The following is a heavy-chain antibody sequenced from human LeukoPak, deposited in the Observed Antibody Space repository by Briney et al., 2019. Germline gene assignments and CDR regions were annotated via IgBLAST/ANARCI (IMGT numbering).Heavy chain of an antibody. CDR3: ARDRESPSSGWNVPPGMDV. J-gene: IGHJ6*02. CDR1: GGTFSSYA. D-gene: IGHD6-19*01. Sequence: EASVKVSCKASGGTFSSYAISWVRQAPGQGLEWMGGIIPIFGTANYAQKFQGRVTITADESTSTAYMELSSLRSEDTAVYYCARDRESPSSGWNVPPGMDVWGQGTTVTVSS. CDR2: IIPIFGTA. V-gene: IGHV1-69*13.